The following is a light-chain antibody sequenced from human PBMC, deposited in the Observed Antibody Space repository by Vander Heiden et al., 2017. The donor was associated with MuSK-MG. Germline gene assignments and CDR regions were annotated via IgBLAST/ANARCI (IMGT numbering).Light chain of an antibody. CDR3: NSYTSGSTLV. CDR2: DVS. CDR1: TGDVGAYDF. J-gene: IGLJ3*02. V-gene: IGLV2-14*03. Sequence: QSALTQPASGSGSPGQSITISCTGTTGDVGAYDFVSWYQHHPGKAPKLMIYDVSNRPSGVSNRFSGSKSGNTASLTISGLQPEDEADYYCNSYTSGSTLVFGGGTKLTVL.